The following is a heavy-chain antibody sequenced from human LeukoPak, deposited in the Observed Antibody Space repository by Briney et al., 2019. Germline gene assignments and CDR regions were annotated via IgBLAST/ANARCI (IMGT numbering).Heavy chain of an antibody. D-gene: IGHD4-17*01. CDR2: IDWDDNK. CDR1: GFSLGTSGMC. Sequence: GPTLVNPKQTLTLTCTFSGFSLGTSGMCVSWIRQPPGKALEWLTLIDWDDNKYYSTSLRTRLTISKDTSKNQVVLTMTNMDPVDTATYYCARYLYGDSASYFDSWGLGTLVTVSS. V-gene: IGHV2-70*01. CDR3: ARYLYGDSASYFDS. J-gene: IGHJ4*02.